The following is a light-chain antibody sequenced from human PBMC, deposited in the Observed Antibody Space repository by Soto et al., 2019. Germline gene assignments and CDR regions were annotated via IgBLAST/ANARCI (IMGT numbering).Light chain of an antibody. Sequence: NVLTQSPGTLSLKPGERATLSCRASQTFSNSFLSWFQQIPGQAPRLLIYGASMRATGIPDRFSGSGSGTDFTLTISRLEPEDFAVYYCQQYGSSPRTFGQGTKVDIK. CDR2: GAS. CDR1: QTFSNSF. CDR3: QQYGSSPRT. V-gene: IGKV3-20*01. J-gene: IGKJ1*01.